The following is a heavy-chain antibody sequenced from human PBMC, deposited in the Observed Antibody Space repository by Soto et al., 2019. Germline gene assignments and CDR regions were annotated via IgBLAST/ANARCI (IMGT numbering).Heavy chain of an antibody. V-gene: IGHV3-73*01. CDR1: GFTFGGSA. Sequence: PGGSLRLSCAASGFTFGGSAMHWVRQASGKXLEWVGHIRSKTNSYATAYAESVKGRFTISRDDSMNTAYLQMNSLKTEDTAVYFCTRQTDAVQWLVVPTDYKFAYWGQGTLVTVS. CDR2: IRSKTNSYAT. CDR3: TRQTDAVQWLVVPTDYKFAY. D-gene: IGHD6-19*01. J-gene: IGHJ4*02.